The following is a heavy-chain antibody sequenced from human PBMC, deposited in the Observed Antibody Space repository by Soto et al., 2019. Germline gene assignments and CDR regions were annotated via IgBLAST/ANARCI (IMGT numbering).Heavy chain of an antibody. CDR3: ARHIAVSGTRGFDH. CDR1: GGSITSNW. J-gene: IGHJ4*02. D-gene: IGHD2-21*01. CDR2: IFHTGSA. V-gene: IGHV4-4*02. Sequence: QVQLQESGPGLMKPSGTLSLTCAVSGGSITSNWWRWVRQPPGKGLEWIAEIFHTGSANYNPSHMGRLTISMDKSRNHLSLNLNSVTAADTAVYYCARHIAVSGTRGFDHWGQGTLVTVSS.